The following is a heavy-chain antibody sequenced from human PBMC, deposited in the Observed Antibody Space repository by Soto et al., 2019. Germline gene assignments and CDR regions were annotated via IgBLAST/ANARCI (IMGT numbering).Heavy chain of an antibody. CDR3: ARESARVFDS. Sequence: QVQLVESGGGLVKPGGSLRLSCAASGFTFSDYYMSWIRQAPGKGLEWLSYISISGGTIYYADAVKGRFSISRDNAKNSLSLQLHSLRAEDTAVYFCARESARVFDSWGQGTMVTVSS. V-gene: IGHV3-11*01. CDR1: GFTFSDYY. CDR2: ISISGGTI. J-gene: IGHJ4*02.